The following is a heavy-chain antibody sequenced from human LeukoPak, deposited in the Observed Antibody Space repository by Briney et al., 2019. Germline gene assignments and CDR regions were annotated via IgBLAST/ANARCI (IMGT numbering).Heavy chain of an antibody. CDR1: GFTFTKCA. CDR3: AGDRNSDWYSPLDY. V-gene: IGHV3-23*01. D-gene: IGHD6-19*01. J-gene: IGHJ4*02. CDR2: ITTTGDTA. Sequence: GGSLRLSCVASGFTFTKCAMSWIRQAPGKGLEWVAIITTTGDTAYYADSVKGRFTISRDNSRNTVYMQMDSLRAEDTAIYYCAGDRNSDWYSPLDYWGQGSQVTVSP.